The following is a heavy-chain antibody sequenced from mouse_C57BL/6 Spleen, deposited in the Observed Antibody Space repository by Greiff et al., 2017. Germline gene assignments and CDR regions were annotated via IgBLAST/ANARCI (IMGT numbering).Heavy chain of an antibody. V-gene: IGHV1-80*01. J-gene: IGHJ1*03. CDR2: IYPGDGDT. CDR1: GYAFSSSW. CDR3: ARRDWKGYFDV. Sequence: VQLQQSGPELVKPGASVKISCKASGYAFSSSWMNWVKQRPGKGLEWIGQIYPGDGDTNYNGKFKGKATLTADKSSSTAYMQLSSLTSEDSAVYFCARRDWKGYFDVWGTGTTVTVSS. D-gene: IGHD3-3*01.